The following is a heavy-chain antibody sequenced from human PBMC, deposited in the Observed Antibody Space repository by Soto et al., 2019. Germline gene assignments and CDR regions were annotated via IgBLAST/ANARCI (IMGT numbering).Heavy chain of an antibody. D-gene: IGHD6-6*01. CDR2: ISGCNGNT. V-gene: IGHV1-18*01. CDR3: AREGQLGY. Sequence: QVQLVQSGAEVKKPGASVKVSCQASGYTFSNYGFSWVRQAPGQGLEWMGWISGCNGNTNYAERLQGRVTMTTDTSTSTAYMELKSLRYDDTAVYYCAREGQLGYWGQGTPVTVSS. J-gene: IGHJ4*02. CDR1: GYTFSNYG.